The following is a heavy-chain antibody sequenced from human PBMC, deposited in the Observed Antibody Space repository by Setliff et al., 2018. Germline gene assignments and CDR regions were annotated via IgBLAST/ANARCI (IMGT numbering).Heavy chain of an antibody. CDR1: GGSISGYY. CDR3: ARAPDSGTYYNLYPYYNDV. J-gene: IGHJ6*03. Sequence: SETLSLTCNVSGGSISGYYWSWIRQPPGKGLEWIGNIYSSGSIKYNPSLRSRVTISVGTVKNQFSLRLSSLTAADTAVYYCARAPDSGTYYNLYPYYNDVWGKGTTVTVSS. D-gene: IGHD1-26*01. CDR2: IYSSGSI. V-gene: IGHV4-59*08.